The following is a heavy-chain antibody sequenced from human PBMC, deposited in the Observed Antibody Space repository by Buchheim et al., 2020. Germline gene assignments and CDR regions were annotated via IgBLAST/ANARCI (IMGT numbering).Heavy chain of an antibody. CDR2: IWYDGSSQ. D-gene: IGHD3-16*01. CDR1: GFTFGSSA. V-gene: IGHV3-33*06. Sequence: QVQLVESGGGVVQPGRSLRLSCAASGFTFGSSAMHWVRQAPGKGLEWVAAIWYDGSSQYYSDSVRGRFTISRDLSKTTLYLQMDSLRAEDTAMYYCAKVPRFDTWYFDLWGRGTL. J-gene: IGHJ2*01. CDR3: AKVPRFDTWYFDL.